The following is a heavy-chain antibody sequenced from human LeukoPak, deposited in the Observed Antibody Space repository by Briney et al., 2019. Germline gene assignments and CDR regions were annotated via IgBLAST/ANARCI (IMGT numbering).Heavy chain of an antibody. J-gene: IGHJ4*02. CDR3: ADPPSDF. Sequence: GGSLRLSCAASGFIFPNAWIHWVRQAPGKGLEWVANINQDGSEKYHGDSVKGRFTISRDNAKSSLFLEMSSLRAEDTAVYYCADPPSDFWGQGTLVAVSS. CDR1: GFIFPNAW. CDR2: INQDGSEK. V-gene: IGHV3-7*01.